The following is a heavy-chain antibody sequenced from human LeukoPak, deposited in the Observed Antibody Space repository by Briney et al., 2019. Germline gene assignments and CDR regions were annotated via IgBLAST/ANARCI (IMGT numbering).Heavy chain of an antibody. CDR1: GFTFSSYG. CDR2: ISYDGSYK. D-gene: IGHD4-17*01. V-gene: IGHV3-30*18. Sequence: GGSLRLSCAASGFTFSSYGMHWVRQAPGKGLEWVAVISYDGSYKYYADSVKGRFTISRDNSKNTLYLQMNSLRAEDTAVYYCAKVGDYGDYALDYWGQGTLITVSS. J-gene: IGHJ4*02. CDR3: AKVGDYGDYALDY.